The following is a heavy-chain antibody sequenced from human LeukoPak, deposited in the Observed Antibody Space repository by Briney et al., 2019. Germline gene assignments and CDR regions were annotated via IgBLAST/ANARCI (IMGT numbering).Heavy chain of an antibody. V-gene: IGHV3-48*02. CDR3: ARGRYCSSTSCYLDP. D-gene: IGHD2-2*01. CDR1: GFTFSSYI. J-gene: IGHJ5*02. Sequence: GGSLRLSCAASGFTFSSYIMNWVRQAPGKGLEWVSYISSSSSTIYYADSVKGRFTISRDNAKNSLYLQMNSLRDEDTAVYYCARGRYCSSTSCYLDPWGQGTLVTVSS. CDR2: ISSSSSTI.